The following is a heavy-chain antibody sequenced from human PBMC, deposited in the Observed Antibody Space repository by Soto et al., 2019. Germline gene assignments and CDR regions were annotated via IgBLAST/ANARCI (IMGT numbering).Heavy chain of an antibody. V-gene: IGHV4-59*01. CDR1: GCSISSYY. CDR2: IYYSGST. CDR3: ASGIQLWDYYYYGMDV. J-gene: IGHJ6*02. D-gene: IGHD5-18*01. Sequence: SETLSLTCTVSGCSISSYYWSLIRQPPGKGLEWIGYIYYSGSTNYNPSLKSRVTISVDTSKNQFSLKLSSVTAADTAVYYCASGIQLWDYYYYGMDVWGQGTTVTVSS.